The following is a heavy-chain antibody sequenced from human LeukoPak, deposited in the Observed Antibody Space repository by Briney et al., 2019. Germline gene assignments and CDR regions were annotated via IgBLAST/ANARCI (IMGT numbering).Heavy chain of an antibody. CDR1: GFFFSNYA. J-gene: IGHJ4*02. CDR2: ISYDGSNK. Sequence: GSPRLFCGASGFFFSNYAIHWGRPAPGKGLGWGGVISYDGSNKYYADSVKGRFTISRDNFKNTLYLQVNSLRGEDTAVYYCARDHYYGSGSYTAFDFWGQGTLVTVSS. V-gene: IGHV3-30*04. CDR3: ARDHYYGSGSYTAFDF. D-gene: IGHD3-10*01.